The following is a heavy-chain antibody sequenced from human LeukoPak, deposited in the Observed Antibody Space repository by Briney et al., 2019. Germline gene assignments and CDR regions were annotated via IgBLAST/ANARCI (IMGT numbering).Heavy chain of an antibody. J-gene: IGHJ5*02. CDR2: ISAYNGNT. CDR3: ARDHTPARPNWLDP. CDR1: GYTFTTYG. D-gene: IGHD2-2*01. V-gene: IGHV1-18*01. Sequence: ASVKVSCQASGYTFTTYGITWMRQAPGQGLEWMGWISAYNGNTNYAQKLQGRVTMTTDTSTSTAYMELRSLRSDDTAVYYCARDHTPARPNWLDPWGQGTLVTVSS.